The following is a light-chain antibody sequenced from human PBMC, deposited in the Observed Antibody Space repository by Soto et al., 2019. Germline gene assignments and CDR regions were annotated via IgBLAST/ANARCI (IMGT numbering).Light chain of an antibody. J-gene: IGKJ2*01. CDR1: QTRNSY. CDR3: QQSCSTPPT. Sequence: DIQMTQSPSSLSASVGDRVTITCRASQTRNSYLNWYQQKSPKAPKLLIYAASRLQSGVPSRFNGSGTTTDFTLTIASLQPEDFAAYFCQQSCSTPPTFGQGTKL. CDR2: AAS. V-gene: IGKV1-39*01.